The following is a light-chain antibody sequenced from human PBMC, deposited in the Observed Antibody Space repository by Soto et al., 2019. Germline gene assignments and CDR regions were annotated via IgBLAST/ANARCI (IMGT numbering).Light chain of an antibody. CDR2: GAS. Sequence: ETVLTQSPGTLSLSPGETATLSCRASQTVTTNYLAWYQQKPDQAPRLLIYGASSRATGIPDRFSGSGSGTDFTLTISRLEPEDFAVYYCQQYGSSVFTFVQGTKLEIK. J-gene: IGKJ2*01. CDR1: QTVTTNY. CDR3: QQYGSSVFT. V-gene: IGKV3-20*01.